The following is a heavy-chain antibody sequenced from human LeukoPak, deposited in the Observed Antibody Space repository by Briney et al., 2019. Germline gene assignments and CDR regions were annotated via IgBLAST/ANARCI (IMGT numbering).Heavy chain of an antibody. D-gene: IGHD3-9*01. J-gene: IGHJ6*04. CDR2: IYHSGST. Sequence: SGTLSLTCAVSGGSISSSNWWSWVRPPPGKGLEWIGEIYHSGSTNYNPSLKSRVTISVDKSKNQFSLKLSSVTAADTAVYYCARCASAYYDILTGYAPYYYYGMDVWGKGTTVTVSS. CDR3: ARCASAYYDILTGYAPYYYYGMDV. V-gene: IGHV4-4*02. CDR1: GGSISSSNW.